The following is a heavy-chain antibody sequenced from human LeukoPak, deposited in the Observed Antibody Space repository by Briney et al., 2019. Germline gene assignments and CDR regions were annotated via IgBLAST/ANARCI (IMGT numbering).Heavy chain of an antibody. V-gene: IGHV3-23*01. D-gene: IGHD1/OR15-1a*01. Sequence: GGSLRLSCVASGFTLSDYAMTWFRRAPGKGLECVSGISDRGDRMDYADSVKGRFTISRDNSKNTLYLQIHSLKVEDTAIYFCAKDLGSRGLGTTLINWGQGSVVTASS. J-gene: IGHJ4*01. CDR1: GFTLSDYA. CDR2: ISDRGDRM. CDR3: AKDLGSRGLGTTLIN.